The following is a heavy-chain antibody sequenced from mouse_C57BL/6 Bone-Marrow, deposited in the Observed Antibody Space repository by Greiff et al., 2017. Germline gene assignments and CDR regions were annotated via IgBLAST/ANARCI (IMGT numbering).Heavy chain of an antibody. J-gene: IGHJ3*01. D-gene: IGHD2-5*01. CDR3: AREGPVAYYSNGAWFAY. CDR2: INPSNGGT. V-gene: IGHV1-53*01. CDR1: GYTFTSYW. Sequence: VQLQQPGTELVKPGASVKLSCKASGYTFTSYWMHWVKQRPGQGLEWIGNINPSNGGTNYNEKFKSKATLTVDKSSSTAYMQLSSLTSEDSAVYYGAREGPVAYYSNGAWFAYWGQGTLVTVSA.